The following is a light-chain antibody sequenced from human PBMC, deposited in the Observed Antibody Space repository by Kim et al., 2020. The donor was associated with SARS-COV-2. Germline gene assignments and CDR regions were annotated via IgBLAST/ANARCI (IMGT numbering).Light chain of an antibody. J-gene: IGLJ3*02. Sequence: PRKTARIPCGGNNIGSKSVPWYQQKPGQAPVLVIYYDSDRPSGIPERFSGSNSGNTATLTISRVEAGDEADYYCQVWDSSSDHPVFGGGTQLTVL. CDR3: QVWDSSSDHPV. V-gene: IGLV3-21*04. CDR2: YDS. CDR1: NIGSKS.